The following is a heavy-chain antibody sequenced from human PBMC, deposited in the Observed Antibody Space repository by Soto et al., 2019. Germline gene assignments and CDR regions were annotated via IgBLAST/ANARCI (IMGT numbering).Heavy chain of an antibody. D-gene: IGHD3-10*01. CDR2: IFYSGTTIFSSGST. J-gene: IGHJ6*02. CDR1: GASINNYY. V-gene: IGHV4-59*01. Sequence: SETLSLTCTVSGASINNYYWSWVRQPPGKGLEWIGYIFYSGTTIFSSGSTNYNPSLKSRATISVDTSKNQFTLKLSSLTAADTAVYYCARGGGARGGYYYYYGMDVWGQGTTVTVSS. CDR3: ARGGGARGGYYYYYGMDV.